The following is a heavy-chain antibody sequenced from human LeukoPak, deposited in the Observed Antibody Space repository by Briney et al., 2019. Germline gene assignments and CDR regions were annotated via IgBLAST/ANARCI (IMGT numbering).Heavy chain of an antibody. Sequence: GGSLRLSCAASGFTFDDYAMHWVRQAPGKGLEWVSSISSSSSYIYYADSVKGRFTISRDNAKNSLYLQMNSLRAEDTAVYYCARGGEVVPAASTFDYWGQGTLVTVSS. J-gene: IGHJ4*02. CDR3: ARGGEVVPAASTFDY. D-gene: IGHD2-2*01. CDR1: GFTFDDYA. V-gene: IGHV3-21*01. CDR2: ISSSSSYI.